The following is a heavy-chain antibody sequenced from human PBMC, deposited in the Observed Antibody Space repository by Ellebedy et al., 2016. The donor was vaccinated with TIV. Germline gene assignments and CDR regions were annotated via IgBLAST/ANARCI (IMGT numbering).Heavy chain of an antibody. CDR2: INHSGST. Sequence: GSLRLXCAVYGGSFSGYYWSWIRQPPGKGLEWIGEINHSGSTNYNPSLKSRVTISVDTSKNQFSLKLSSVTAADTAVYYCARGARYYYMDVWGKGTTVTVSS. CDR3: ARGARYYYMDV. D-gene: IGHD5-12*01. J-gene: IGHJ6*03. CDR1: GGSFSGYY. V-gene: IGHV4-34*01.